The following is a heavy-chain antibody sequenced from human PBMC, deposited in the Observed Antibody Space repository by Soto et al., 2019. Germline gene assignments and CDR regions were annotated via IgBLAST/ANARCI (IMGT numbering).Heavy chain of an antibody. CDR1: GFTFRDHA. Sequence: LRLSCAASGFTFRDHAMHWVRQAPGKGREWLAIIWNDGSNKFYAGSVQGRFTISRDNSKNTVYLQMNTLSAEDTAVYYCARALFPDVDIYAMDVWGQGTTVTVSS. D-gene: IGHD5-12*01. J-gene: IGHJ6*02. CDR3: ARALFPDVDIYAMDV. V-gene: IGHV3-33*01. CDR2: IWNDGSNK.